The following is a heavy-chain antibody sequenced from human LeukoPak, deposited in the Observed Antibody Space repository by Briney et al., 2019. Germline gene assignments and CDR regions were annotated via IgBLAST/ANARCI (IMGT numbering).Heavy chain of an antibody. CDR2: IFYSGST. V-gene: IGHV4-59*01. CDR1: GDSISTYY. J-gene: IGHJ5*02. D-gene: IGHD1-26*01. Sequence: SETLSLTCTVSGDSISTYYWSWIRQPPGKGLEWIGYIFYSGSTNYNPSLKSRVTISVDTSENQFSLKLSSVTAADTAIYYCARGGIMFDPWGQGTLVTVSS. CDR3: ARGGIMFDP.